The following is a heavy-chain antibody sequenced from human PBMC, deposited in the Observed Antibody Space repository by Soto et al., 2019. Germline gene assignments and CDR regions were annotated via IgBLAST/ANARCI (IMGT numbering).Heavy chain of an antibody. Sequence: TSETLSLTCTVSGGSISSYYWSWIRQPPGKGLEWIGYIYYSGSTNYNPSLKSRVTISVDTSKSQFSLKLSSVTAADTAVYYCAREYGGYFDYWGQGTLVTVSS. D-gene: IGHD1-26*01. V-gene: IGHV4-59*12. CDR1: GGSISSYY. CDR3: AREYGGYFDY. CDR2: IYYSGST. J-gene: IGHJ4*02.